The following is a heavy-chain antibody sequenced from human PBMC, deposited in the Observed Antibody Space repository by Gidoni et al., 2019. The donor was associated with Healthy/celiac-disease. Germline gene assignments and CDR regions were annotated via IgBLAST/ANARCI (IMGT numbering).Heavy chain of an antibody. V-gene: IGHV4-34*01. D-gene: IGHD2-15*01. CDR3: ARGLTRGWFYY. Sequence: QLQLHQWGAGLFKPSATLSLTCAVYCGSFSGYYWSWIRQPPGKGLEWIGEINHSGSTNYNPSLKSRVTISVDTSKNQFSLKRSSVNAADTAVYYCARGLTRGWFYYWGQGTLVTVSS. CDR1: CGSFSGYY. CDR2: INHSGST. J-gene: IGHJ4*02.